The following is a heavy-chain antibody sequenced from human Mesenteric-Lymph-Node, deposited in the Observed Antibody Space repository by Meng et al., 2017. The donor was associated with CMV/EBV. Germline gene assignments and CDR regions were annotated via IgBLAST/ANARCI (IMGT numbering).Heavy chain of an antibody. V-gene: IGHV4-38-2*02. D-gene: IGHD6-13*01. CDR1: GYSISSGYY. J-gene: IGHJ4*02. Sequence: SETLSLTCTVSGYSISSGYYWGWIRQPPGKGLEWIGSIYHSGSTYYNPSLKSRVTISVDTSKNQFSLKLSSVTAADTAVYYCAREIYAAAGILDSWGQGTLVTVSS. CDR2: IYHSGST. CDR3: AREIYAAAGILDS.